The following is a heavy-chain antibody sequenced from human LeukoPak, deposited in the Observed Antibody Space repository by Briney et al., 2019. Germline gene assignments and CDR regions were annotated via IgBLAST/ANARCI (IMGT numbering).Heavy chain of an antibody. CDR1: GFTFRNYV. Sequence: PGGSLRLSCAASGFTFRNYVIHWVRQAPGKGLQYVSSISSNEYDTYYADSVKGRFTISRDNSKNTLFLQMNNLRPEDTAVYYCVKDLNGTWSFDYWGQGTLVTVSS. CDR3: VKDLNGTWSFDY. J-gene: IGHJ4*02. V-gene: IGHV3-64D*06. D-gene: IGHD2-8*01. CDR2: ISSNEYDT.